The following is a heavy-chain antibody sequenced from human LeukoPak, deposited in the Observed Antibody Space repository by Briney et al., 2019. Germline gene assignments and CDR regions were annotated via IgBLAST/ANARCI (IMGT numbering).Heavy chain of an antibody. Sequence: GASVKASCKASGYTFTSYGISWVRQAPGQGLEWMGWISAYNGNTNYAQKLQGRVTMTTDTSTSTAYMELRSLRSDDTAVYYCAREDATYVWGSYRPNTLDYWGQGTLVTVSS. CDR2: ISAYNGNT. D-gene: IGHD3-16*02. CDR1: GYTFTSYG. J-gene: IGHJ4*02. V-gene: IGHV1-18*04. CDR3: AREDATYVWGSYRPNTLDY.